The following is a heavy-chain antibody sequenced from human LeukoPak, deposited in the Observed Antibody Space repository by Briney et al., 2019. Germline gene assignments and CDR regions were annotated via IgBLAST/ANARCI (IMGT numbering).Heavy chain of an antibody. Sequence: GSLRLSCAASGFTFSSYGMHWVRQAPGKGLEWVAVISYDGSNKYYADSVKGRFTISRDNSKNTLYLQMNSLRAEDTAVYYCAKAATQAVAGSAFDYWGQGTLVTVSS. D-gene: IGHD6-19*01. V-gene: IGHV3-30*18. CDR3: AKAATQAVAGSAFDY. CDR2: ISYDGSNK. J-gene: IGHJ4*02. CDR1: GFTFSSYG.